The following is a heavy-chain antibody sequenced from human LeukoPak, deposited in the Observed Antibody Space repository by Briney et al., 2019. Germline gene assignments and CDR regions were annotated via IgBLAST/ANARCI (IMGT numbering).Heavy chain of an antibody. Sequence: ASVKVSCKASGYTFTSYDINWVRQATGQGLEWMGWMNPNSGNTGYAQKFQGGVTMTRNTSISTAYMELSSLRSEDTAVYYCARLHYDFWSGPNWFDPWGQGTLVTVSS. CDR1: GYTFTSYD. J-gene: IGHJ5*02. CDR2: MNPNSGNT. CDR3: ARLHYDFWSGPNWFDP. V-gene: IGHV1-8*01. D-gene: IGHD3-3*01.